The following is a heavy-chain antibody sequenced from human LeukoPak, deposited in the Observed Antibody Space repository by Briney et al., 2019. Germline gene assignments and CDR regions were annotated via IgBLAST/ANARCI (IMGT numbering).Heavy chain of an antibody. CDR1: GFTFSSYG. J-gene: IGHJ4*02. V-gene: IGHV3-23*01. CDR3: AKEIYVWGRYRPITFDY. D-gene: IGHD3-16*02. CDR2: ISGSGGST. Sequence: GGSLRLSCAASGFTFSSYGISWVRQAPGKGLEWVSAISGSGGSTYYADSVKGRFTISRDNSQNTLYLQMSSLRAEDTAVSYCAKEIYVWGRYRPITFDYWGQGTLVTVSS.